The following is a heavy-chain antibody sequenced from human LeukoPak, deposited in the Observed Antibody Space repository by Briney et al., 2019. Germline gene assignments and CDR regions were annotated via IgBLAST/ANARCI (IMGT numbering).Heavy chain of an antibody. V-gene: IGHV4-59*08. CDR2: IYYSGST. J-gene: IGHJ6*03. CDR1: GGSIRGYY. CDR3: AVGATHYYMDV. D-gene: IGHD3-16*01. Sequence: PSEALSLSCTVSGGSIRGYYWSWVRQPPGKGLEWIAYIYYSGSTNYNPSLMSRVTISLDTSKNQFSLKLSSVTAADTAVYYCAVGATHYYMDVWGKGTTVTVSS.